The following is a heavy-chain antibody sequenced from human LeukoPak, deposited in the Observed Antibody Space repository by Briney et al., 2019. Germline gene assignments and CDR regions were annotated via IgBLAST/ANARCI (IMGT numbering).Heavy chain of an antibody. CDR2: ISYDGSNK. D-gene: IGHD3-3*01. V-gene: IGHV3-30-3*01. J-gene: IGHJ5*02. CDR1: GFTFSSYT. CDR3: ARAFGLRFLEWLLYAA. Sequence: PGGSLRLFCAASGFTFSSYTMHWVRQAPGKGLEWVAVISYDGSNKYYADSVKGRFTISRDNSKNTLYLQMNSLRAEDTAVYYCARAFGLRFLEWLLYAAWGQGTLVTVSS.